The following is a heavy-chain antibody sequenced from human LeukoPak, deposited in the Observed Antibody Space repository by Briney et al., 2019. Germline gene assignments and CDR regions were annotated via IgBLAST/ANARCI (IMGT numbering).Heavy chain of an antibody. CDR1: GFTFDDYA. CDR3: ARDLLKYFDY. V-gene: IGHV3-9*01. Sequence: GGSLRLSCAASGFTFDDYAMHWVRQAPGKGLEWVSGISWNSGSIGYADSVKGRFTISRDNAKNSLYLQMNSLRAEDTAVYYCARDLLKYFDYWGQGTLVTVSS. D-gene: IGHD3-16*01. J-gene: IGHJ4*02. CDR2: ISWNSGSI.